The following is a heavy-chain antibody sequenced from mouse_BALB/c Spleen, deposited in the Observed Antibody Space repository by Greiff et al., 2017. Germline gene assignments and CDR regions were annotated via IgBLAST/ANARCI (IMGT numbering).Heavy chain of an antibody. CDR2: IDPENGNT. J-gene: IGHJ3*01. V-gene: IGHV14-1*02. CDR3: ARGPFAY. Sequence: SGAELVRPGALVKLSCKASGFNIKDYYMHWVKQRPEQGLEWIGWIDPENGNTIYDPKFQGKASITADTSSNTAYLQLSSLTSEDTAVYYCARGPFAYWGQGTLVTVSA. CDR1: GFNIKDYY.